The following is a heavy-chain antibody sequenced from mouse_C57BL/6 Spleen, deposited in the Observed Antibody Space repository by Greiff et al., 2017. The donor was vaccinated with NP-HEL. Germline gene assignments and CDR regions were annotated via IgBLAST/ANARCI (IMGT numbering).Heavy chain of an antibody. CDR2: INPNYGTT. CDR3: ANYYDYDGVFAD. V-gene: IGHV1-39*01. Sequence: VQLQQSGPELVQPGASVKISCKASGYSFTDYNMNWVKQSHGKSLEWIGVINPNYGTTSYNQKFKGKATLTVDQSSSKAYMQLNSLTSEDSAVYYCANYYDYDGVFADWGQGTLVTVAA. D-gene: IGHD2-4*01. CDR1: GYSFTDYN. J-gene: IGHJ3*01.